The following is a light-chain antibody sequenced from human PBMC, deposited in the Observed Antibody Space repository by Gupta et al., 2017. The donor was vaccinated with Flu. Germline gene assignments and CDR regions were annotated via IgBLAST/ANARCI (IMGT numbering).Light chain of an antibody. V-gene: IGLV1-44*01. Sequence: QSVLPQPPSASATPGQRVTISCSGSSSNIGSNTVNWYQQLPGTAPKLLIYSNNQRPSGVPDRFSGSKSGTSASLAISGPQSEDEADYYCAAWDDSLNGRVFGGGTKLTVL. CDR2: SNN. CDR3: AAWDDSLNGRV. CDR1: SSNIGSNT. J-gene: IGLJ2*01.